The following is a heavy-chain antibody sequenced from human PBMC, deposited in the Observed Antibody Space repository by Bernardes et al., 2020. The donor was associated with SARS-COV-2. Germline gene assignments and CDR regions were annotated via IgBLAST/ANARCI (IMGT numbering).Heavy chain of an antibody. J-gene: IGHJ6*02. Sequence: GGSLRLSCAASGFTLSTYAMHWVRQAPGKGLEWVALISYDGSNKYHADSVKGRFTISRDNSKNTLYLQMNSLRAEDTAVYYCARGYGGNYYGMDVWGQGTTVTVSS. CDR2: ISYDGSNK. D-gene: IGHD4-17*01. V-gene: IGHV3-30-3*01. CDR1: GFTLSTYA. CDR3: ARGYGGNYYGMDV.